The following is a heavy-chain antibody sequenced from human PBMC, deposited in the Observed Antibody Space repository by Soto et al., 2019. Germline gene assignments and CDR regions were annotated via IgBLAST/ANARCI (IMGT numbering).Heavy chain of an antibody. V-gene: IGHV4-34*01. D-gene: IGHD2-2*01. CDR3: ARGGIVVVPAAMRSWNY. CDR1: GGSFSGYY. J-gene: IGHJ4*02. CDR2: INHSGST. Sequence: QVQLQQWGAGLLKPSETLSLTCAVYGGSFSGYYWSWIRQPPGKGLEWIGEINHSGSTNYNPSLKSRVTISVDTSKNQFSLKLSSVTAADTAVYHCARGGIVVVPAAMRSWNYWGQGTLVTVSS.